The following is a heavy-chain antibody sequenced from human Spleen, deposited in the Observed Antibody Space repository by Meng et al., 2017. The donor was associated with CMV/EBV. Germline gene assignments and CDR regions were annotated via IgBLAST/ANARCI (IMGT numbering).Heavy chain of an antibody. CDR1: GYMFSNYY. V-gene: IGHV1-2*02. Sequence: SCKASGYMFSNYYIHWVRQAPGQGLEWMGWINPNSGGTNYAQKFQGRVTMTRDSSISTAYMELSRLRSDDTAVYYCARTKNWNSDYWDQGTLVTVSS. D-gene: IGHD1-7*01. CDR3: ARTKNWNSDY. CDR2: INPNSGGT. J-gene: IGHJ4*02.